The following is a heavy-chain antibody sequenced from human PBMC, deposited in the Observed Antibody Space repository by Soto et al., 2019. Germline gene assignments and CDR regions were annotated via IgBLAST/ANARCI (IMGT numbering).Heavy chain of an antibody. D-gene: IGHD1-7*01. CDR2: IDPSDSYT. Sequence: PGESLKISCTGSGYSFTSYLISWVRQMPGKGLEWMGRIDPSDSYTNYSPSFQGHLPISADKSISTAYLQWGSLKASDTAMYYCARPRDVLTGTTGPRFAFDIWGQGTMVTVSS. CDR1: GYSFTSYL. V-gene: IGHV5-10-1*01. CDR3: ARPRDVLTGTTGPRFAFDI. J-gene: IGHJ3*02.